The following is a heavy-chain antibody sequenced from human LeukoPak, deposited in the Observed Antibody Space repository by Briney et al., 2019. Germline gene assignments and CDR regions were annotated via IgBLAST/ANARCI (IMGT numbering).Heavy chain of an antibody. CDR1: GVTFSGYY. Sequence: SETLSLTCAAYGVTFSGYYWSWIRQAPGKGLEWIAAINHSGSTNYNPALKSRVNISVDTSKNQFSLKLNSVTTAHTAEYNCARHLARVVAQQTHFCAMDVWGKGTPVTVSS. V-gene: IGHV4-34*01. D-gene: IGHD2-15*01. CDR3: ARHLARVVAQQTHFCAMDV. J-gene: IGHJ6*04. CDR2: INHSGST.